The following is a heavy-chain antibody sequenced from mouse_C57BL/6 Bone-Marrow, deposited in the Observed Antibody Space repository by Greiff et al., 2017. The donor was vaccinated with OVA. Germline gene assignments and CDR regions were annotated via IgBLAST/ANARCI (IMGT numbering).Heavy chain of an antibody. J-gene: IGHJ3*01. D-gene: IGHD3-2*02. Sequence: QVQLQQPGAELVQPGASVKLSCTASGYTFTSYWMHWVQQRPGQGLEWIGMIHPNSGSTNYNEKFKSKAALTGYKSSSAAYMRLSSLTSEDSAVYYCAKRERRPFTCWGQGTLITVSA. CDR2: IHPNSGST. CDR1: GYTFTSYW. CDR3: AKRERRPFTC. V-gene: IGHV1-64*01.